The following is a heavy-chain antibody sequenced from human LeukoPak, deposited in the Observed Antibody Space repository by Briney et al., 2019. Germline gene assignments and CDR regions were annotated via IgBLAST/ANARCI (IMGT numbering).Heavy chain of an antibody. CDR3: ARDPLWFGEPYYFDY. CDR1: GFTFSSYS. Sequence: GGSLGLSCAASGFTFSSYSMNWVRQAPGKGLEWVSYISSSSSTIYYADSVKGRFTIPRDNAKNSLYLQMNSLRAEDTAVYYCARDPLWFGEPYYFDYWGQGTLVTVSS. D-gene: IGHD3-10*01. CDR2: ISSSSSTI. V-gene: IGHV3-48*01. J-gene: IGHJ4*02.